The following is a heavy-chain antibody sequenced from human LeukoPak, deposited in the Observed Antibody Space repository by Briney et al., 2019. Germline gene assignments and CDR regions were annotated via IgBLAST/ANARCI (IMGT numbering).Heavy chain of an antibody. Sequence: GGSLRLSCAASGFTFSSYSMNWVRQAPGRGLEWVSSISSSSSYIYYADSVKGRFTISRDNAKNSLYLQMNSLRAEDTAVYYCARAVKLWFGELSYFDYWGQGTLVTVSS. V-gene: IGHV3-21*01. D-gene: IGHD3-10*01. J-gene: IGHJ4*02. CDR2: ISSSSSYI. CDR1: GFTFSSYS. CDR3: ARAVKLWFGELSYFDY.